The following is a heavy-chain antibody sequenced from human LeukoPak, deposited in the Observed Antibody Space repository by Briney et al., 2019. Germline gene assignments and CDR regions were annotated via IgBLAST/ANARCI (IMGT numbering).Heavy chain of an antibody. CDR2: MSNSGTTV. CDR3: ATRGTYRDY. J-gene: IGHJ4*02. Sequence: KPGGSLRLSCAASGFTFSDYHMSWIRQAPGKGLEWVSYMSNSGTTVYHADSVKGRFTISRDNAKKSPYLQMNSLRAEDTAVYYCATRGTYRDYWGQGTLVTVSS. V-gene: IGHV3-11*01. D-gene: IGHD3-16*02. CDR1: GFTFSDYH.